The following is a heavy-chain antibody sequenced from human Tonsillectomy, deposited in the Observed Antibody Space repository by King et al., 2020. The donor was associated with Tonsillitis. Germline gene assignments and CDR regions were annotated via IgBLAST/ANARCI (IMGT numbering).Heavy chain of an antibody. J-gene: IGHJ4*02. CDR1: GFTFDDYG. V-gene: IGHV3-20*04. D-gene: IGHD1-1*01. CDR3: ARGGGTLPDY. CDR2: INCHGGTT. Sequence: VQLVESGGGVVRPGGSLILSCAASGFTFDDYGMNWVRQSPGKGLEWVSGINCHGGTTRYTASVRGRFTISRDNAKNSLYLQMTSLRAEDTAFYYCARGGGTLPDYWGQGTLVTVSS.